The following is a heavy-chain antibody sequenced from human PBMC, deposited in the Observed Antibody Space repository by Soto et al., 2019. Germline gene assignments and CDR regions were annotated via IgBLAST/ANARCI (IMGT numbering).Heavy chain of an antibody. Sequence: SETLSLTCAVYGGSFSGYYWSWIRQPPGKGLEWIGEINHSGSTNYNPSLKSRVTISVDTSKNQFSLKLSSVTAADTAVYYCARGGRHYDFWSGYSPRYYYYYGMDVRGQGTTVTVSS. D-gene: IGHD3-3*01. CDR1: GGSFSGYY. CDR3: ARGGRHYDFWSGYSPRYYYYYGMDV. J-gene: IGHJ6*02. V-gene: IGHV4-34*01. CDR2: INHSGST.